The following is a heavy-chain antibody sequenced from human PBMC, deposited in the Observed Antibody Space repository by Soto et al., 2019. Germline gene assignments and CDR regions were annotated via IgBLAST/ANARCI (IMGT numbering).Heavy chain of an antibody. CDR3: ARYDFWSGTDGVQNFDY. D-gene: IGHD3-3*01. V-gene: IGHV1-69*01. J-gene: IGHJ4*02. CDR1: GGTFSSYA. CDR2: IIPIFGTA. Sequence: QVQLVQSGAEVKKPGSSVKVSCKASGGTFSSYAISWVRQAPGQGLEWMGGIIPIFGTANYPQKFQGRVTITADESTSTAYMELSSLRSEDTAVYYCARYDFWSGTDGVQNFDYWGQGTLVTVSS.